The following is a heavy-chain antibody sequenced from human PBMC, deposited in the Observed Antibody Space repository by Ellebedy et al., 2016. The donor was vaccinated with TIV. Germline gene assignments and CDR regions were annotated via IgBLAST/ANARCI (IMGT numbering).Heavy chain of an antibody. CDR2: IIPIFRTP. V-gene: IGHV1-69*13. CDR1: GGTFTSSA. D-gene: IGHD3-10*01. CDR3: ARDSYGLGSYAT. Sequence: AASVKVSCKASGGTFTSSAINWVRQAPGQGLEWMGGIIPIFRTPNYAQTFQGRVTITADESTSTVYMELSSLTSEDTAVYYCARDSYGLGSYATWGQGTLFTVSS. J-gene: IGHJ5*01.